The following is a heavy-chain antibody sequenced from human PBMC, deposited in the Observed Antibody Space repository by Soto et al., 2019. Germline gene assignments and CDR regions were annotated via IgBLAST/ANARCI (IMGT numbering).Heavy chain of an antibody. CDR2: ISGSGGST. CDR1: GFTFSSYA. J-gene: IGHJ4*02. CDR3: ARRGSGSYYDY. V-gene: IGHV3-23*01. Sequence: EVQLLESGGGLVQPGGSLRLSCAASGFTFSSYAMRWVRQAPVKGLEWVSAISGSGGSTYDADSVKGRFTISRDNSKNPLNRQINSLRAEDTAVYYCARRGSGSYYDYWGQGTLVTVSS. D-gene: IGHD1-26*01.